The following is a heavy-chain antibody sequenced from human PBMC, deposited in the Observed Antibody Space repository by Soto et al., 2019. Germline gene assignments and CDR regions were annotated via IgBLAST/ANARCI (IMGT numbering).Heavy chain of an antibody. V-gene: IGHV3-33*01. D-gene: IGHD3-16*01. Sequence: EGSLRLSCAASGFTFSSYCMHWVRQAPGKGLEWVAVIWYDGSNKYYADSVKGRFTISRDNSKNTLYLQMNSLRAEDTAVYYCARDLYPSYYDYIWGSYDAFDIWGQGTMVTVSS. CDR1: GFTFSSYC. J-gene: IGHJ3*02. CDR2: IWYDGSNK. CDR3: ARDLYPSYYDYIWGSYDAFDI.